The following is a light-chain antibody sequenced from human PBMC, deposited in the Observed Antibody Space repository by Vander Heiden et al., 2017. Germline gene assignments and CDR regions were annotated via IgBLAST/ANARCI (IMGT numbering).Light chain of an antibody. V-gene: IGLV1-44*01. J-gene: IGLJ1*01. CDR1: SSNVESST. Sequence: QSVLTQPPSTSGTPGQRVTISCSGSSSNVESSTVNWYKQRPGTAPKLVIFSTNQRPSGVPDRFSGSKSGTTASLAISGLQSEDEADYYCEAWDDGLSVYVFGTGTKVTVL. CDR2: STN. CDR3: EAWDDGLSVYV.